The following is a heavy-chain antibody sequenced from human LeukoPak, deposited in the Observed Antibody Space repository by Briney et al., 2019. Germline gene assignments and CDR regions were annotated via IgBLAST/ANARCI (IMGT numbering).Heavy chain of an antibody. Sequence: PSETLSLTCTVSGGSISSGSYYWSWIRQPAGKGLEWIGRIYTSGSTNYNPSPKSRVTMSVDTSKNQFSLKLSSVTAADTAVYYCAREGAYSSRIYYMDVWGKGTTVTISS. CDR3: AREGAYSSRIYYMDV. J-gene: IGHJ6*03. CDR2: IYTSGST. CDR1: GGSISSGSYY. V-gene: IGHV4-61*02. D-gene: IGHD6-13*01.